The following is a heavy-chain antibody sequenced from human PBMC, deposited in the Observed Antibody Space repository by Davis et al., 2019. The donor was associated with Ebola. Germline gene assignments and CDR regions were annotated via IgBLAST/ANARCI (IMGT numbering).Heavy chain of an antibody. CDR1: GYMFSGYG. CDR2: ISAYNGQV. V-gene: IGHV1-18*04. CDR3: ARSFDI. Sequence: ASVKVSCKASGYMFSGYGMTWVRQAPGQGLEWIGWISAYNGQVNYAQKVRDRITMTTDTSANTAYMELRSLTSDDTAVYYCARSFDIWGQGTMVTVSS. J-gene: IGHJ3*02.